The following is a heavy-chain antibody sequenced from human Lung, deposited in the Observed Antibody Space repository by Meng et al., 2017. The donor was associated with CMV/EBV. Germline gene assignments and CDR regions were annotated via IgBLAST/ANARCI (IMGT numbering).Heavy chain of an antibody. V-gene: IGHV4-34*01. CDR3: ARGRDIVVVPAVSGSWFDT. Sequence: SETLSLXCAVYGVSFSGYYWSWIRQPPGKGLEWIGEINHSGSTNYNPSLKSRVTISVETSKNQFSLKLSSMTAADTAVYYCARGRDIVVVPAVSGSWFDTWGQGXLATVSS. J-gene: IGHJ5*02. D-gene: IGHD2-2*01. CDR1: GVSFSGYY. CDR2: INHSGST.